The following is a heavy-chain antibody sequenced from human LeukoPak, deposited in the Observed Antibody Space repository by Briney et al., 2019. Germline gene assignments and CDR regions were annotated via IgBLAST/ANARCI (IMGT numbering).Heavy chain of an antibody. CDR2: ISGSGDDA. CDR1: GFTFSNYG. J-gene: IGHJ4*02. CDR3: AKESTGSSPDY. Sequence: GGCLRLSCAASGFTFSNYGMSWLRQAPGKGLEWVSAISGSGDDAYYADSVHGRFSMSRDNSKSTLYLQMNRLRVEDTALYYCAKESTGSSPDYWGQGTLVTVSS. D-gene: IGHD1-26*01. V-gene: IGHV3-23*01.